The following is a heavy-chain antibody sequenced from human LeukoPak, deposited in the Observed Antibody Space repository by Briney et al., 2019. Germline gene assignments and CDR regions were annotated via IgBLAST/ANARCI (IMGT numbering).Heavy chain of an antibody. Sequence: ASAKVSCKVSGYTFTDYYMHWVQQAPGKGLEWMGLVDPEDGETIYAEKFQGRVTITADTSTDTAYMELSSLRSEDTAVYYCATVGATIAYAFDIWGQGTMVTVSS. CDR1: GYTFTDYY. V-gene: IGHV1-69-2*01. D-gene: IGHD1-26*01. CDR3: ATVGATIAYAFDI. CDR2: VDPEDGET. J-gene: IGHJ3*02.